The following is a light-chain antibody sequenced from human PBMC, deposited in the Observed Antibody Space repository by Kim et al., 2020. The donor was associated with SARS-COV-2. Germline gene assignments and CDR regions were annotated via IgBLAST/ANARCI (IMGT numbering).Light chain of an antibody. V-gene: IGLV2-14*01. J-gene: IGLJ3*02. CDR3: FSYTDIRTLGWV. CDR2: EVT. CDR1: SSDVGGYDY. Sequence: QSALTQPASVSGSPGQSITISCTGTSSDVGGYDYVSWYQKYPGKAPKLLIYEVTNRPSGVSNRLSGSKSGNTASLTISGLQAHDEADYYCFSYTDIRTLGWVFGGGTQLTVL.